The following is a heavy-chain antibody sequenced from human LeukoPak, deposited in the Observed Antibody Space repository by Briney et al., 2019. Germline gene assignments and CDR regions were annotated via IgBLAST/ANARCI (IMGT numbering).Heavy chain of an antibody. CDR1: GGTFSSYA. Sequence: ASVKVSCKASGGTFSSYAISWVRQAPGQGLEWMGGLIPIFGIANYAQKFQGRVTITRNTSISTAYMELSSLRSEDTAVYYCARGYVDTAMVDWFDPWGQGTLVTVSS. J-gene: IGHJ5*02. V-gene: IGHV1-69*10. D-gene: IGHD5-18*01. CDR3: ARGYVDTAMVDWFDP. CDR2: LIPIFGIA.